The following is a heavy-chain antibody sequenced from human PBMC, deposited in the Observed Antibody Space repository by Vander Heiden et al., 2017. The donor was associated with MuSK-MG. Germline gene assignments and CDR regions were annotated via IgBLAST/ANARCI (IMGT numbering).Heavy chain of an antibody. CDR2: IRSKANSDAT. V-gene: IGHV3-73*01. Sequence: EVQLVESGGGLVQPGGSRKLSCEPSGFTSSGSAVHWVRQASGKGLEWFGRIRSKANSDATAYAASVEGRFTISRDDSKNTAYLQMNSLKTEDTAVYYCTRPRSDNSNWFDPWGQGTLVTVSS. CDR1: GFTSSGSA. D-gene: IGHD1-1*01. CDR3: TRPRSDNSNWFDP. J-gene: IGHJ5*02.